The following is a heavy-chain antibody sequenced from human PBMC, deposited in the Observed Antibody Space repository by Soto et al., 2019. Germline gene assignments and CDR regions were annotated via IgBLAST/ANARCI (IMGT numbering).Heavy chain of an antibody. CDR1: GFTFSSYA. D-gene: IGHD2-2*01. V-gene: IGHV3-23*01. J-gene: IGHJ4*02. Sequence: ESGGGLVQPGGSLRLSCAASGFTFSSYAMSWVRQAPGKGLEWVSAISGSGGSTYYADSVKGRFTISRDNSKNTLYLQMNSLRAEDTAVYYCAKDFGYCSSTSCLLDYWGQGTLVTVSS. CDR2: ISGSGGST. CDR3: AKDFGYCSSTSCLLDY.